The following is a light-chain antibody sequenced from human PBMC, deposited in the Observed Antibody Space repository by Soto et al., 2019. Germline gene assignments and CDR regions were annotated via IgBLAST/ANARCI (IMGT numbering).Light chain of an antibody. CDR2: DAS. V-gene: IGKV3-11*01. CDR1: QSVSNY. CDR3: QQRSNWPPAT. Sequence: EIVLTQSPATLSLSPGERATLSCRASQSVSNYLAWYQQKPGQAPRLLIYDASNRATGIPARFSGSGSGTDFTLTISSLEPEDFSVYYCQQRSNWPPATFGQGTKLEIK. J-gene: IGKJ2*01.